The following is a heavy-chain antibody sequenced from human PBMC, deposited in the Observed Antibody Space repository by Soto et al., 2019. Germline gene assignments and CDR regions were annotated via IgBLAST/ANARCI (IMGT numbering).Heavy chain of an antibody. CDR3: ARGRHQRQRNPNYYYGMDV. CDR2: INHSGST. CDR1: GGSFSGYY. J-gene: IGHJ6*02. V-gene: IGHV4-34*01. Sequence: SETLSLTCAVYGGSFSGYYWSWIRQPPGKGLEWIGEINHSGSTNYNPSLKSRVTISVDTSKNQFSLKLSSVTAADTAVYYCARGRHQRQRNPNYYYGMDVWGQGTTVTVSS. D-gene: IGHD6-25*01.